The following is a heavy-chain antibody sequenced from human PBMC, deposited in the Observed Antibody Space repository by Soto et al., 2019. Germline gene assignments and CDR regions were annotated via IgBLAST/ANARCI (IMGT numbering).Heavy chain of an antibody. CDR3: AREGGGHCISTSCYYYYGMDV. V-gene: IGHV1-2*04. CDR1: GYTFTGYY. D-gene: IGHD2-2*01. Sequence: ASVKVSSKASGYTFTGYYMHWVRQAPGQGLEWMGWINPNSGGTNYAQKFQGWVTMTRDTSISTAYMELSRLRSDDTAVYYCAREGGGHCISTSCYYYYGMDVWGQGTTVTVSS. J-gene: IGHJ6*02. CDR2: INPNSGGT.